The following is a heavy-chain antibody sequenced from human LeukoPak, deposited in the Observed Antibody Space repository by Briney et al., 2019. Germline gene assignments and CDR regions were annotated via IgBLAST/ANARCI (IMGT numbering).Heavy chain of an antibody. CDR1: GFTFSSYA. V-gene: IGHV3-30-3*01. CDR2: ISYDGSNK. CDR3: AREKDGMDV. Sequence: GGSLRLSCAASGFTFSSYAMHWVRQAPGKGLEWVAVISYDGSNKYYADSVKGRFTVSRDNSKNTLYLQMNSLRAEDTAVYHCAREKDGMDVWGQGTTVHVSS. J-gene: IGHJ6*02.